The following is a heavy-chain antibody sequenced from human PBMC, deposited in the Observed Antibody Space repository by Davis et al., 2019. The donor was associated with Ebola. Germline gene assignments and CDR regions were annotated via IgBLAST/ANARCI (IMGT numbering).Heavy chain of an antibody. CDR2: ISWNSGSI. D-gene: IGHD4-17*01. Sequence: GGSLRLSCAASGFTFDDYAMHWVRQAPGKGLEWVSGISWNSGSIGYADSVKGRFTISRDNAKNSLYLQMNSLRAEDTAVYYCTKDFDYENGYWGQGSLVTVSS. J-gene: IGHJ4*02. CDR3: TKDFDYENGY. CDR1: GFTFDDYA. V-gene: IGHV3-9*01.